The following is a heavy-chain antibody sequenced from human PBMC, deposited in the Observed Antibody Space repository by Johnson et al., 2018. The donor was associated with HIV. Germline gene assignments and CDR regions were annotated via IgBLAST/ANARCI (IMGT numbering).Heavy chain of an antibody. CDR3: ARDPIAARRAFDI. V-gene: IGHV3-74*01. Sequence: VQLVESGGGVVQPGRSLRLSCAASGFAFSNFGMHWVRQAPGKGLVWVSRMNGDGKSTTYADSVKGRFTISRDNAKNSLYLQMNSLRAEDTAVYYCARDPIAARRAFDIWGQGTMVTVSS. CDR2: MNGDGKST. CDR1: GFAFSNFG. D-gene: IGHD6-6*01. J-gene: IGHJ3*02.